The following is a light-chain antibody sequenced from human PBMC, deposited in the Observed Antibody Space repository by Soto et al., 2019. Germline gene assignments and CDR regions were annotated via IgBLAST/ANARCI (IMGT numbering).Light chain of an antibody. J-gene: IGKJ1*01. CDR2: GAS. CDR1: QSISTY. Sequence: DIQVTQSPSSLSASVGDRVTITCRASQSISTYIHWYQKKSGEAPKLLIYGASILQSGVPSRFSGSGPGTDFALTITSLQPEDFATYYCLQTYSTVGTFGQGTKVDIK. CDR3: LQTYSTVGT. V-gene: IGKV1-39*01.